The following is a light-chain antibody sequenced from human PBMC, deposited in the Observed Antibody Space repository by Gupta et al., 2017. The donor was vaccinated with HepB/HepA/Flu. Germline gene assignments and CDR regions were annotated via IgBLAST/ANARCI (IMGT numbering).Light chain of an antibody. V-gene: IGKV3-15*01. J-gene: IGKJ4*01. CDR3: QQDSIWPIT. CDR2: GAS. Sequence: EIVMTHSPATLSVSPGERATLSCRASQSVSSKLAWYQQQPGQAPRLLIYGASTWATGIPARFSGSGSVTXFTLTIXSLQSEDFAVDYGQQDSIWPITCGXGTKVEIK. CDR1: QSVSSK.